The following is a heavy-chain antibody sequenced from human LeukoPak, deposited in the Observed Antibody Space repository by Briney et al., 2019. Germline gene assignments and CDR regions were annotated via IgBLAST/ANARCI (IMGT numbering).Heavy chain of an antibody. Sequence: ASVKVSCKASGYAFTGYYMHWVRQAPGQGLEWMGWINPSSGGTNYAQKFQGRVTMTRDTSISTAYMELSRLRSDDTAVYYCAKGPVVVTATPTPGDYWGQGTLVTVSS. CDR1: GYAFTGYY. CDR3: AKGPVVVTATPTPGDY. V-gene: IGHV1-2*02. CDR2: INPSSGGT. D-gene: IGHD2-21*02. J-gene: IGHJ4*02.